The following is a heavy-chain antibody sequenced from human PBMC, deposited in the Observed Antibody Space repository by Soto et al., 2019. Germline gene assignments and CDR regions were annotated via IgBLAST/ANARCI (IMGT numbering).Heavy chain of an antibody. V-gene: IGHV1-69*13. Sequence: SVKVSCKASGGTFSSYAISWVRQAPGQGLEWMGGIIPIFGTANYAQKFQGRVTITADESTSTAYMELSSLRSEDTAVYYCARQQPAGRGDAFDIWGQGTMVTVSS. J-gene: IGHJ3*02. D-gene: IGHD6-13*01. CDR3: ARQQPAGRGDAFDI. CDR1: GGTFSSYA. CDR2: IIPIFGTA.